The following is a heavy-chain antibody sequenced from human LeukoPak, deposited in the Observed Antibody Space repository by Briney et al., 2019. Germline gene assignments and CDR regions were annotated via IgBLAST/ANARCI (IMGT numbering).Heavy chain of an antibody. CDR2: INSDGSWT. Sequence: GGSLRLSCTASGTYWMHWVRQAPGKGLVWVSHINSDGSWTGYADSVKGRFTISKDNAKNTVSLQMNNLRAEDTAVYYCVTFYETYWGRGTLVTVSS. CDR1: GTYW. V-gene: IGHV3-74*01. D-gene: IGHD2/OR15-2a*01. J-gene: IGHJ4*02. CDR3: VTFYETY.